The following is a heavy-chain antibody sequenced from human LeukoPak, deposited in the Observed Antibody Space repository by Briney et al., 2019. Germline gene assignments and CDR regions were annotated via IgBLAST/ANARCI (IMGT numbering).Heavy chain of an antibody. V-gene: IGHV3-48*04. CDR1: GFTFSTYW. D-gene: IGHD1-1*01. CDR3: ARDFLEDV. CDR2: ISSSGSTI. Sequence: GGSLRLSCATSGFTFSTYWMNWVRQAPGKGLEWLSYISSSGSTIYYADSVRGRFTISRENAKRSLYLQMNSLRAEDTAVYYCARDFLEDVWGKGTTVTVSS. J-gene: IGHJ6*04.